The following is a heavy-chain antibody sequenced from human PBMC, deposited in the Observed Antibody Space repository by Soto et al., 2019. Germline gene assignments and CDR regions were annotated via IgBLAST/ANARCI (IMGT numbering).Heavy chain of an antibody. D-gene: IGHD5-12*01. CDR3: ARLVASEAGYGMDA. Sequence: EVQLVESGGGLVKPGGSLRLSCAASGFIFNSHNMNWVRQAPGKGLEWVASNTGSSSYIFYADSLKGRFTISRDNANNSVYLQMNNLRAEDTAVYYCARLVASEAGYGMDAWGQGTTVTVSS. CDR1: GFIFNSHN. CDR2: NTGSSSYI. J-gene: IGHJ6*02. V-gene: IGHV3-21*01.